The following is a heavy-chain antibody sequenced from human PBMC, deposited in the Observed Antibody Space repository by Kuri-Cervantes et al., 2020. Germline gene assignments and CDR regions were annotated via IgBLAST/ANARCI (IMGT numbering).Heavy chain of an antibody. CDR1: GYTFTSYG. D-gene: IGHD3-10*01. CDR2: ISAYNGNT. V-gene: IGHV1-18*01. Sequence: ASVKVSCKASGYTFTSYGISWVRQAPGQGLEWMGWISAYNGNTTYAQKLQGRVTMTTDTSTSTAYMELRSLRSDDTAVYYCARDISWFGELLLRSDYYYYYYGMDAWGQGTTVTVSS. CDR3: ARDISWFGELLLRSDYYYYYYGMDA. J-gene: IGHJ6*02.